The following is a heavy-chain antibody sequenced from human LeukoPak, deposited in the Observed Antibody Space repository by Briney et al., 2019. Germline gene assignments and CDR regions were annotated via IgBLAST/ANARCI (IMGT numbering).Heavy chain of an antibody. CDR2: ISGSGGST. Sequence: GGSLRLSCAASGFTFSSYAMSWVRQAPGKGLEWVSAISGSGGSTYYADYVKGRFTISRDNSKNTLYLQMNSLRAEDPAVYYCAKFLPTHIVVANYYFDYWGQGPLVTVSS. CDR1: GFTFSSYA. D-gene: IGHD2-21*01. J-gene: IGHJ4*02. V-gene: IGHV3-23*01. CDR3: AKFLPTHIVVANYYFDY.